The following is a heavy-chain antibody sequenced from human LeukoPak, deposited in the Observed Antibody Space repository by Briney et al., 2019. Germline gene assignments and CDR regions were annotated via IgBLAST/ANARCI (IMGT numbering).Heavy chain of an antibody. CDR2: ISSSSSYI. CDR1: GFTFSSYS. V-gene: IGHV3-21*01. Sequence: PGGSLRLSCAASGFTFSSYSMNWVRQAPGKGLEWVSSISSSSSYIYYADSVKGRFTISRDNAKNSLYLQMNSLRAEDTAVYYCARDRGAVAAAVLNDAFDIWGQGTMVTVSS. D-gene: IGHD6-13*01. J-gene: IGHJ3*02. CDR3: ARDRGAVAAAVLNDAFDI.